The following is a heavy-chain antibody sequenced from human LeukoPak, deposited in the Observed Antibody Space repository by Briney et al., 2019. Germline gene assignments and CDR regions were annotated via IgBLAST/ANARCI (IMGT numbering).Heavy chain of an antibody. D-gene: IGHD3-22*01. CDR1: GFTFSSYG. CDR3: AKDRKTYGSYYYDSSVFQH. CDR2: ISYDGSNK. Sequence: PGGSLRLSCAASGFTFSSYGMHWVRQAPGKGLEWVAVISYDGSNKYYADSVKGRLTISRDNSKNTLYLQMNSLRAEDTAVYYCAKDRKTYGSYYYDSSVFQHWGQGTLVTVSS. V-gene: IGHV3-30*18. J-gene: IGHJ1*01.